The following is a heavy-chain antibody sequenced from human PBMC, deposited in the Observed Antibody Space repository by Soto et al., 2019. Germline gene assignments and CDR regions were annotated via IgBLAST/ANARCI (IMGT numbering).Heavy chain of an antibody. Sequence: SVKVSCKASGGTFSSYAISWVRQAPGQGLEWMGGIIPIFGTANYAQKFQGRVTITADESTSTAYMELSSLRSEDTAVYYCARDRYFDIVVVPAAPTGDYGMDVWGQGTTVTVSS. CDR1: GGTFSSYA. D-gene: IGHD2-2*01. V-gene: IGHV1-69*13. J-gene: IGHJ6*02. CDR3: ARDRYFDIVVVPAAPTGDYGMDV. CDR2: IIPIFGTA.